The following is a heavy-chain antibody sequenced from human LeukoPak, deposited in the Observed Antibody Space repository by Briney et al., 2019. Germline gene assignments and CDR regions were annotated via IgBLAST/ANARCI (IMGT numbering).Heavy chain of an antibody. CDR2: INHSGST. CDR3: ARGSIQHHDLKSNNWFDP. Sequence: SETLSLTCAVYGGSFSGYYWSWIRQPPGKGLEWIGEINHSGSTNYNPSLKSRVTISVDTSKNQFSLKLSSVTAADTAVYYCARGSIQHHDLKSNNWFDPWGQGTLVTVSS. J-gene: IGHJ5*02. CDR1: GGSFSGYY. D-gene: IGHD1-1*01. V-gene: IGHV4-34*01.